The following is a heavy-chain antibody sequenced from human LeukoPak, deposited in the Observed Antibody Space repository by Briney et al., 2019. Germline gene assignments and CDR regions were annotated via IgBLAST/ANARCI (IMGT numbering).Heavy chain of an antibody. CDR1: GLSFSNYW. CDR2: INQQGGDR. D-gene: IGHD6-19*01. Sequence: PGGSLRLSCVASGLSFSNYWMTWVRQAPGKGLEWLANINQQGGDRYYVDSVKGRFTVSRDNTKNSLYLELKNLRADDTAVYYCARPLRGRYWDYWGQGTLVTVSS. V-gene: IGHV3-7*03. J-gene: IGHJ4*02. CDR3: ARPLRGRYWDY.